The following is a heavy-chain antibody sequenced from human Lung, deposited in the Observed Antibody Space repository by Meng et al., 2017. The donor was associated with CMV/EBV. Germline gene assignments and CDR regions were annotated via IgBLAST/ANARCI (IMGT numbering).Heavy chain of an antibody. Sequence: TVSGASISSRAHYWTWIRQHPGKGLEWIGYIYYSGSTYSNPSLKSRVTISVETSKNQFSLRLISVTAADTAVYYCARLGGFLNWFDPWGQGTLVTVSS. CDR1: GASISSRAHY. CDR3: ARLGGFLNWFDP. V-gene: IGHV4-31*03. CDR2: IYYSGST. D-gene: IGHD2-15*01. J-gene: IGHJ5*02.